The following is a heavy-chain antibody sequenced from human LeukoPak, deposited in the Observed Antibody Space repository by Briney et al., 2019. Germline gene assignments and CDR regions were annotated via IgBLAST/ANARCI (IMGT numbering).Heavy chain of an antibody. D-gene: IGHD3-22*01. V-gene: IGHV3-21*01. Sequence: GGSLRLSCAASGFTFSSYSMNWVRQTPGKGLEWVSSISSSSSYIYYADSVKGRFTISRDNAKNSLYLQMNSLRAEDTAVYYCAGDSSGYYYKDYWGQGTLVTVSS. CDR2: ISSSSSYI. CDR3: AGDSSGYYYKDY. J-gene: IGHJ4*02. CDR1: GFTFSSYS.